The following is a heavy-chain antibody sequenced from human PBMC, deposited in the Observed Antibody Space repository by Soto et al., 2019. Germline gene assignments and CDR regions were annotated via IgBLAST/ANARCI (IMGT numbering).Heavy chain of an antibody. CDR3: AKGLTAAARVGMDV. D-gene: IGHD6-13*01. V-gene: IGHV3-30*18. CDR2: ISYDGSNK. CDR1: GFTFSSYG. Sequence: GGSLRLSCAASGFTFSSYGMHWVRQAPGKGLEWVAVISYDGSNKYYADSVKGRFTISRDNSKNTLYLQMNSLRAEDTAVYYCAKGLTAAARVGMDVWGQGTTVTVSS. J-gene: IGHJ6*02.